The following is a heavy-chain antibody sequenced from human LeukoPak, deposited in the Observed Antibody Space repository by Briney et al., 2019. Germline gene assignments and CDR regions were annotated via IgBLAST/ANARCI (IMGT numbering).Heavy chain of an antibody. CDR1: GFTFGNYA. J-gene: IGHJ4*02. V-gene: IGHV3-23*01. D-gene: IGHD3-3*01. CDR2: ISGSGGST. CDR3: AKTSYYDFWSGTSFDY. Sequence: GGSLRLSCAASGFTFGNYAMNWVRQAPGKGLEWVSGISGSGGSTYYADSVKGRFTISRDNSKNTLYLQMNSLRAEDTAVYYCAKTSYYDFWSGTSFDYWGQGTLVTVSS.